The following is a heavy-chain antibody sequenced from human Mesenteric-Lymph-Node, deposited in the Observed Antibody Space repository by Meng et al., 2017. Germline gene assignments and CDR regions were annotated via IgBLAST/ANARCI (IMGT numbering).Heavy chain of an antibody. CDR1: GVAISSRYYS. D-gene: IGHD2-15*01. V-gene: IGHV4-30-4*01. CDR3: KTYSSGGGGLGS. CDR2: IYKRGTT. Sequence: VEQPGDGPVLVNPSQPPSPPASVPGVAISSRYYSWSWPPRPPGKGLEWGGHIYKRGTTHHTPSHKTRITISGTTPKHHFPLTRSSGMAADPAVYYCKTYSSGGGGLGSWGQGTLVTVSS. J-gene: IGHJ5*02.